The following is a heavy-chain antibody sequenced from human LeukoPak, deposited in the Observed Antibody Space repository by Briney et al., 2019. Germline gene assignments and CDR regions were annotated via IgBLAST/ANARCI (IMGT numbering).Heavy chain of an antibody. V-gene: IGHV3-74*01. CDR2: INSDGSST. CDR3: ARLRVPSGVGFDY. J-gene: IGHJ4*02. Sequence: GGSLRLSCAASGFTFSSYWMHWVRQAPGKGLVWVSRINSDGSSTSYADSVKGRFTISRDNAKNTLYLQMNRLRAEDTAVYYCARLRVPSGVGFDYWSQGTLVTVHS. CDR1: GFTFSSYW.